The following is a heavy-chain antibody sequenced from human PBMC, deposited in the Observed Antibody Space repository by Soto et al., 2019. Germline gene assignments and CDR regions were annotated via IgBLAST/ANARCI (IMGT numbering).Heavy chain of an antibody. D-gene: IGHD1-26*01. CDR1: GYSITSNYY. V-gene: IGHV4-38-2*01. CDR3: ARVSPPEWEWRFLDL. J-gene: IGHJ2*01. Sequence: SETLSLTCAVSGYSITSNYYWGWIRQSPGRGLEFIGTIHHSGSTYYNPSLKSRVTISLETSKSQFSLKLSSVTAADTALYFCARVSPPEWEWRFLDLWGRGTLVTVSS. CDR2: IHHSGST.